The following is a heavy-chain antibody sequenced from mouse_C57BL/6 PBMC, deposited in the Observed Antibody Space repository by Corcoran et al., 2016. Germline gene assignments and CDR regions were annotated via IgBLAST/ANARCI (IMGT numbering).Heavy chain of an antibody. J-gene: IGHJ1*03. CDR2: INTYSGVP. V-gene: IGHV9-3*01. D-gene: IGHD2-1*01. CDR3: ASGGNYWYFDV. Sequence: QIQLVQSGPELKKPGETVKISCKASGYTFTTYGMSWVKQAPGKGLKWMGWINTYSGVPTYADDFKGRFAFSLETSASTAYLQINNLKNEDTATYFCASGGNYWYFDVWGTGTTVTVSS. CDR1: GYTFTTYG.